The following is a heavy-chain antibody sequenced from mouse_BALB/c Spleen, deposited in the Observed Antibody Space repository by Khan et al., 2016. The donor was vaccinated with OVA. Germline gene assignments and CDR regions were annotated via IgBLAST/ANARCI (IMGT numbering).Heavy chain of an antibody. Sequence: QIQLVQSGPEVKKPGETVKISCKASGHTFTKFGMNWVKQAPGKGLKWMGWINTYTGEPTYADDFNGRFAFSFETSASTAYLQINNHKNENTATYFGARPPYFSYVLDNWGQGTSVTVSS. D-gene: IGHD2-10*01. V-gene: IGHV9-3-1*01. CDR3: ARPPYFSYVLDN. J-gene: IGHJ4*01. CDR1: GHTFTKFG. CDR2: INTYTGEP.